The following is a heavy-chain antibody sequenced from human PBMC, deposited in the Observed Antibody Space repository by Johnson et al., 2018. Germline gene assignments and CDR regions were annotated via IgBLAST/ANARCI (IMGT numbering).Heavy chain of an antibody. Sequence: EVQLLESGGGLVQPGRSLRLSCVASGFSFDDYAMHWVRQAPGKGLEWVSSINWNGGRTGYADSVEGRFTISRDNAKNSLYLQMNSLRAEDTALYYCAKSQYCRFCYYMDVWGKGTTVTVSS. CDR1: GFSFDDYA. D-gene: IGHD3-3*01. CDR3: AKSQYCRFCYYMDV. V-gene: IGHV3-9*01. J-gene: IGHJ6*03. CDR2: INWNGGRT.